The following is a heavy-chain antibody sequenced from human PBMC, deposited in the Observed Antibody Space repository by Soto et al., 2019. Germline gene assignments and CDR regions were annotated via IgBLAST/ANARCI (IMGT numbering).Heavy chain of an antibody. J-gene: IGHJ6*02. CDR1: GYTFTSYG. CDR3: VRFTVRGYSGYETYYYYGMDV. CDR2: ISAYNGNT. Sequence: GASVKVSCKASGYTFTSYGISWVRQAPGQGLEWMGWISAYNGNTNYAQKLQGRVTMTTDTSTSTAYMELSSLRSEDTAVYYCVRFTVRGYSGYETYYYYGMDVWGQGTTVTVSS. V-gene: IGHV1-18*01. D-gene: IGHD5-12*01.